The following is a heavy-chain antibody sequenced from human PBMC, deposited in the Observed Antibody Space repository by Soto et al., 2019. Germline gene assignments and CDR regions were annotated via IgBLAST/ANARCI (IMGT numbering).Heavy chain of an antibody. D-gene: IGHD4-17*01. CDR3: ARLTAYGDYASADFQD. V-gene: IGHV3-48*01. J-gene: IGHJ1*01. CDR2: ISSSGNRI. Sequence: GGSLRLSCAASGFTFSSYSMNWVRQAPGKGLEWVSYISSSGNRIYYADSAKGRFTISRDNAKNSLYLQMNSLRAEDTAVYYCARLTAYGDYASADFQDWGQGTLVTVPQ. CDR1: GFTFSSYS.